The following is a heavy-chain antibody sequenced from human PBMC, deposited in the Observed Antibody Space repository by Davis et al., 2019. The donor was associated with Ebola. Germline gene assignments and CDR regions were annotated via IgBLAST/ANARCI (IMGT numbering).Heavy chain of an antibody. CDR2: TYYSGYP. Sequence: PGGSLRLSCSVSGGSITNYYWSWVRQSPGEGLEWIGHTYYSGYPGYNPSLKSRLIISVETSKNQFSLELNSVTAADTAVYYCAKASGPGCSTTACSTGYFDYWGQGVPVTVSS. V-gene: IGHV4-59*08. J-gene: IGHJ4*02. D-gene: IGHD2-2*02. CDR3: AKASGPGCSTTACSTGYFDY. CDR1: GGSITNYY.